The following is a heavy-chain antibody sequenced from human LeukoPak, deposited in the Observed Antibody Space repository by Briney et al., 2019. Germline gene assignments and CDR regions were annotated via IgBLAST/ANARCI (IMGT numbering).Heavy chain of an antibody. CDR3: ARAGTSNYRFFDS. Sequence: GESLQISCKASGYSVTNYWIGWVRQMPGKGLEWMGIIYPSDSDIRYSPSFQGQVTISADKSINTTYLQGSSLKASDTAIYYCARAGTSNYRFFDSWGQGTLVTVSS. CDR2: IYPSDSDI. V-gene: IGHV5-51*01. J-gene: IGHJ4*02. CDR1: GYSVTNYW. D-gene: IGHD4-4*01.